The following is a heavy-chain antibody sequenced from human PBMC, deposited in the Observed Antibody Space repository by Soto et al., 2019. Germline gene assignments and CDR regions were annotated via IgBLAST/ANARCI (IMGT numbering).Heavy chain of an antibody. V-gene: IGHV4-30-2*01. J-gene: IGHJ5*02. D-gene: IGHD6-13*01. Sequence: TLSLTCAVSGGSISSGGYSWSWIRQPKGKGLEWIGYIYHSGSTYYNPSLKSRATISVDRSKNQFSLKLSSVTAADTAVYYFSIERCSSWDNWFDPWGQGTLVTVSS. CDR1: GGSISSGGYS. CDR3: SIERCSSWDNWFDP. CDR2: IYHSGST.